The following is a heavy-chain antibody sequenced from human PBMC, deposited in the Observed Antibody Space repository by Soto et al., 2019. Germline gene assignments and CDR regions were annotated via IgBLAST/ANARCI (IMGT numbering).Heavy chain of an antibody. CDR3: ARDWKSTDAFDI. V-gene: IGHV3-23*01. D-gene: IGHD2-2*01. J-gene: IGHJ3*02. CDR2: ISGSGGST. CDR1: GFTFSNYA. Sequence: QPGGSLRLSCAASGFTFSNYAMTWVRQAPGKGLEWVSVISGSGGSTYYADSVKGRFTISRDNSKKTLYLQMNSLRAEDTAVYYCARDWKSTDAFDIWGQGTMVTVSS.